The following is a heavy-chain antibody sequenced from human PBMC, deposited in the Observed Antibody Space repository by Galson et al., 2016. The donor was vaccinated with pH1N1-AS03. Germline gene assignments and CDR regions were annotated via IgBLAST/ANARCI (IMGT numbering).Heavy chain of an antibody. CDR2: ISSFNGYT. CDR3: ARDAAYYYGMDV. V-gene: IGHV1-18*01. CDR1: GYTFTNYG. J-gene: IGHJ6*02. Sequence: SVKVSCKASGYTFTNYGVSWVRQAPGQGLEWMGGISSFNGYTTYAQKLQDRVTMTRDTSTSTAYMVLRSLRSDDTAVYFCARDAAYYYGMDVWGQGTTVIVS. D-gene: IGHD6-25*01.